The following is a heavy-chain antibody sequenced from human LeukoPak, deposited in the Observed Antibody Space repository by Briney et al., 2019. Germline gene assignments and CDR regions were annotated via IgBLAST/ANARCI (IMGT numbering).Heavy chain of an antibody. CDR1: GGSISSYY. Sequence: SETLSLTCTVSGGSISSYYWNWIRQPPGKGLEWIGYIYYSGSTNYNPSLKSRVTISVDTSKNQFSLKLSSVTAADTAVYFCARPGFGDYYWGQGTLVTVSS. V-gene: IGHV4-59*08. J-gene: IGHJ4*02. CDR3: ARPGFGDYY. CDR2: IYYSGST. D-gene: IGHD4-17*01.